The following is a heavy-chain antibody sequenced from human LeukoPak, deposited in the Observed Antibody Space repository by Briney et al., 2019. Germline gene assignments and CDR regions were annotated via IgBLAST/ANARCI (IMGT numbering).Heavy chain of an antibody. J-gene: IGHJ3*02. V-gene: IGHV5-51*01. Sequence: GESLKISCKGSGYSFTSYWLGWVRQLPGKGLEWMGIIYPGDSDSRYSPSFQGQVTISADKSISTAYLQWSSLKASDTAMYYCATQVNYYDASEDAFDIWGQGTMVTVPS. CDR1: GYSFTSYW. D-gene: IGHD3-22*01. CDR2: IYPGDSDS. CDR3: ATQVNYYDASEDAFDI.